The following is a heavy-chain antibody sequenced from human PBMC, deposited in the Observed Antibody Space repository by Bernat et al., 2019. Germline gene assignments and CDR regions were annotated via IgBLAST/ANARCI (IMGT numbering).Heavy chain of an antibody. V-gene: IGHV3-11*06. CDR1: GFTFGDYD. CDR2: ISSSSSYI. Sequence: QVQLVESGGGLVKPGGSLRLSCAASGFTFGDYDMSWIRQAPGKGLDWVSYISSSSSYIHYADSVKGRFTISRDNAKNSLYLQMNSLRAEDAAVYYCAGGTSASAHDMDVWGKGTTVTVSS. J-gene: IGHJ6*03. CDR3: AGGTSASAHDMDV.